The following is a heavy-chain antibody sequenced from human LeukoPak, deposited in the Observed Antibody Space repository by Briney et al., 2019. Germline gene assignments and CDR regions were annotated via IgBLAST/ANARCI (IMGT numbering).Heavy chain of an antibody. J-gene: IGHJ3*02. CDR1: GYTFTGYY. D-gene: IGHD1-26*01. Sequence: ASVKVSCKASGYTFTGYYMHWVRQAPGQGLEGMGWINPNSGGTNYAQKFQGRVTMTRDTSISTAYMELSRLRSDDTAVYYCARVRWVGATFDAFDIWGQGTMVTVSS. CDR3: ARVRWVGATFDAFDI. CDR2: INPNSGGT. V-gene: IGHV1-2*02.